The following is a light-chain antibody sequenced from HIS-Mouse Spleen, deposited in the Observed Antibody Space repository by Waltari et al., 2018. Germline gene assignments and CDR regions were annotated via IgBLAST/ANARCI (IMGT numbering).Light chain of an antibody. J-gene: IGLJ3*02. Sequence: QSALTQPASGSGSPGQSITISCTGTSSDVGSYNLLSWYQQHPGKAPKLMIYEGSKRASGVSNRFSGSKSGNTASLTISGLQAEDEADYYCCSYAGSSTWVFGGGTKLTVL. CDR3: CSYAGSSTWV. V-gene: IGLV2-23*01. CDR1: SSDVGSYNL. CDR2: EGS.